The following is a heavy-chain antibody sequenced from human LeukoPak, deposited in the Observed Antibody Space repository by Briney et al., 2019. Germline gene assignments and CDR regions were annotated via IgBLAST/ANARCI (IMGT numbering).Heavy chain of an antibody. CDR2: IKSKTDGGTT. Sequence: GGSLRLSCAASGFTFSNAWMSWVRQAPGKGLEWVGRIKSKTDGGTTDYAAPVKGRFTISRDDSKNTLYLQMNSLKTEDTAVYYCTTRYCTNGVCYTYAFDIWGQGTMVTVSS. CDR3: TTRYCTNGVCYTYAFDI. J-gene: IGHJ3*02. V-gene: IGHV3-15*01. D-gene: IGHD2-8*01. CDR1: GFTFSNAW.